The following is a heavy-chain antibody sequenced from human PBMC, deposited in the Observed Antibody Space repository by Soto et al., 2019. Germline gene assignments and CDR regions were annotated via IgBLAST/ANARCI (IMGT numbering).Heavy chain of an antibody. CDR1: EFTFSSYS. Sequence: WGALRLSCAVSEFTFSSYSMNRVRQAPGKGLEWVSSISSSSSYIYYADSVTARFPISRDNAKNSLYRQMNSLRAEDTAVYYCARVSGPYSSSSYDWFDPWGQGTLVTVSS. D-gene: IGHD6-13*01. CDR2: ISSSSSYI. J-gene: IGHJ5*02. CDR3: ARVSGPYSSSSYDWFDP. V-gene: IGHV3-21*01.